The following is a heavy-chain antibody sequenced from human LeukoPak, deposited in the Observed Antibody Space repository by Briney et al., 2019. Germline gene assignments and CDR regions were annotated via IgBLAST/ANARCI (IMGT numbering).Heavy chain of an antibody. CDR3: VRDWGYDSSGYWQKYFDT. V-gene: IGHV3-21*01. CDR2: ISGSSAHI. Sequence: GGSLRLSCAASGFTFSTYIMNWVRQAPGKGLEWVSSISGSSAHIYYADSVKGRFTISRDNAKNTVYLQMNSLRAEDTAVYYCVRDWGYDSSGYWQKYFDTWGQGTLVTVSS. J-gene: IGHJ4*02. D-gene: IGHD3-22*01. CDR1: GFTFSTYI.